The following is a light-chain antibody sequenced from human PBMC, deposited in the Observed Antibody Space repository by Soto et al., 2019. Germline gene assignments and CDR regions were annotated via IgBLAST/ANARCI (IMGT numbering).Light chain of an antibody. CDR3: QQYGSSPPYT. J-gene: IGKJ2*01. Sequence: DIQLTQSPSFLSASVGDRVTITCRASQGISNYLAWYQQKPGKAPKLLIYAASTLQSGVPSRFSGSGSGTEFTLTISSLQPEDFAVYYCQQYGSSPPYTFGQGTKLEIK. CDR1: QGISNY. V-gene: IGKV1-9*01. CDR2: AAS.